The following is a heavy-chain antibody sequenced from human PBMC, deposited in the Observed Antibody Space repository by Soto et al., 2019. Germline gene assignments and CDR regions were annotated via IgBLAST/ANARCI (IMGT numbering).Heavy chain of an antibody. D-gene: IGHD3-10*01. Sequence: ASVKVSCKASGYTFTNYGISWVRQAPGQGLEWMGWISDYNGNTKYAQKLQGRVTMTTDTSTSTAYRELRSLRSDDTAVYYCARGVGSGSYYNQYNWFDPWGQGTLVTGLL. CDR3: ARGVGSGSYYNQYNWFDP. CDR1: GYTFTNYG. CDR2: ISDYNGNT. J-gene: IGHJ5*02. V-gene: IGHV1-18*01.